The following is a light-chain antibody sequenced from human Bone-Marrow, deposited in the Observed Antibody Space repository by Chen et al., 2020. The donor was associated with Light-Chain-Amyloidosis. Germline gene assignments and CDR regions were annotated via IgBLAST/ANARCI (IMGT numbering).Light chain of an antibody. J-gene: IGLJ2*01. V-gene: IGLV3-25*03. CDR1: DLPTKY. Sequence: SYELPQPPSVSVSPGQTARITCSGDDLPTKYAYWYQQKPGQAPVLVIHRDTERPSGISVRFSGASTGTTATLTIRGIQAEDEEDYHCQSADSSGTYEVIFGEGTKLTVL. CDR3: QSADSSGTYEVI. CDR2: RDT.